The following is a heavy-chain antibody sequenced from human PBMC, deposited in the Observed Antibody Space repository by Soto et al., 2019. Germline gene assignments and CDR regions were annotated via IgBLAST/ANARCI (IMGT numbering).Heavy chain of an antibody. V-gene: IGHV2-5*01. CDR1: GFSLTTSGVG. CDR3: APSRRSSGDAFYX. CDR2: LYWNDDE. J-gene: IGHJ3*02. D-gene: IGHD6-6*01. Sequence: SGTTLVHPTQTLTLTCTFSGFSLTTSGVGVCWIRHPPVKALEWLALLYWNDDERYSPSLKRRITITKDTSKKQLVLKMTNMDPVDTATYYCAPSRRSSGDAFYXWGQGTMVTVS.